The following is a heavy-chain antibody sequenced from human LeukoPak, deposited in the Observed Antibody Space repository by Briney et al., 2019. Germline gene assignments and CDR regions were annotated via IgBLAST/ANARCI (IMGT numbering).Heavy chain of an antibody. J-gene: IGHJ4*02. D-gene: IGHD4-23*01. V-gene: IGHV1-8*01. CDR2: MNPNSGNT. CDR3: ARVLTNDGGNAGLGY. Sequence: VASMKVSCKASGYSFISYDVYWVRQATGQGLEWMGWMNPNSGNTGYAQKFQGRAPMTRNTSISTAYMELSSQRSDDTAVYYCARVLTNDGGNAGLGYWGRGTLVTVSS. CDR1: GYSFISYD.